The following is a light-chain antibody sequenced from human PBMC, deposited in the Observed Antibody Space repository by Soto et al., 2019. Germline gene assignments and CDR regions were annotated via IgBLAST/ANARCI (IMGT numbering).Light chain of an antibody. CDR2: GAS. J-gene: IGKJ1*01. Sequence: ENLLTQSPGTLSLSPGERATLSCRASQSVSSRYLTWYQQKPGQAPRLLVYGASIRATGIPDRFSGSGSGTDFTLTISRVEPEDFAVYYCQHFDNSLTWTFGQGTKVEI. V-gene: IGKV3-20*01. CDR3: QHFDNSLTWT. CDR1: QSVSSRY.